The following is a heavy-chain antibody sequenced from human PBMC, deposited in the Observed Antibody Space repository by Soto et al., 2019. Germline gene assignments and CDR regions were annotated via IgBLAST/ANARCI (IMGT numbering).Heavy chain of an antibody. Sequence: ASVKVSCKASGYTFTGYYMHWVRQAPGQGLEWMGWINPNSGGTNYAQKFQGWVTMTRDTSISTAYMELSRLRSDDTAVYYCAREFTGTSEDYYYGMDVWGQGTTVTVSS. CDR2: INPNSGGT. V-gene: IGHV1-2*04. CDR3: AREFTGTSEDYYYGMDV. CDR1: GYTFTGYY. D-gene: IGHD1-7*01. J-gene: IGHJ6*02.